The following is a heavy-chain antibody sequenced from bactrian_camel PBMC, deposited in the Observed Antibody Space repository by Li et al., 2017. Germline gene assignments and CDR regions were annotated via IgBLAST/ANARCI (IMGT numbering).Heavy chain of an antibody. J-gene: IGHJ4*01. CDR2: IDSDGTP. D-gene: IGHD2*01. CDR3: GAGRCRWSSVDGEQHYFDPKY. V-gene: IGHV3S55*01. Sequence: HVQLVESGGGSEQAGGSLRLSCAASGFNFGDYCMGWFRQAPGKEREGVAAIDSDGTPTYTDSVKGRFTISRDNDKNTLYLQMNILKPEDTAMYYCGAGRCRWSSVDGEQHYFDPKYWGQGTQVTVS. CDR1: GFNFGDYC.